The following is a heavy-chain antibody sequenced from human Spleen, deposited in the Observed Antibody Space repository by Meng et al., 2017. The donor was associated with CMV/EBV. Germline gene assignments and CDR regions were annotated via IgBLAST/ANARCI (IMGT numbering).Heavy chain of an antibody. Sequence: GESLKISCAASGFTFSSYAMSWVRQAPGKGLEWVSAISGSGGSTYYADSVKGRFTISRDNSKNTLYLQMNSLRAEDTAVYYCAKDGQWLVPNILRDWGQGTLVTVSS. D-gene: IGHD6-19*01. CDR2: ISGSGGST. V-gene: IGHV3-23*01. CDR1: GFTFSSYA. CDR3: AKDGQWLVPNILRD. J-gene: IGHJ4*02.